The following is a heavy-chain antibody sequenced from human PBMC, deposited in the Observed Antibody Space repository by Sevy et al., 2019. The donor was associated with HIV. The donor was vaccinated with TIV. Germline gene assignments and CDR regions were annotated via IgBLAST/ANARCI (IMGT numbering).Heavy chain of an antibody. Sequence: SETLSLTCTVSGGSISNYFWSWIRQPPGKGQEWCGYIYYSGSTNYSPSLKSRVTISVDTSKNQFSLKLSSVTAADTAVYYCARAGYTYGYPPYYFDYWGQGTLVTVSS. V-gene: IGHV4-59*13. CDR3: ARAGYTYGYPPYYFDY. D-gene: IGHD5-18*01. J-gene: IGHJ4*02. CDR2: IYYSGST. CDR1: GGSISNYF.